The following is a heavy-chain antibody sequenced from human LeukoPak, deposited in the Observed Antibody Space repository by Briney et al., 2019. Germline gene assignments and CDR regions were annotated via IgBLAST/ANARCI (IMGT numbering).Heavy chain of an antibody. CDR3: ARAHDYGASNWFDP. CDR2: IHASGST. CDR1: GGSIGTYY. V-gene: IGHV4-4*07. J-gene: IGHJ5*02. Sequence: PSETLSLTCIVSGGSIGTYYWNWIRQPAGRGLEWIGHIHASGSTNYNPSLKSRVTMSADTSKNQFSLRLSSVTAADTAMYYCARAHDYGASNWFDPWGQGTLVTVSS. D-gene: IGHD4-17*01.